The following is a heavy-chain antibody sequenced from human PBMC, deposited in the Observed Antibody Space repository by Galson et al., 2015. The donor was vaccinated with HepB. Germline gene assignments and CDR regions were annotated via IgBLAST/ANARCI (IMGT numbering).Heavy chain of an antibody. J-gene: IGHJ4*02. D-gene: IGHD6-19*01. CDR3: VREAGHGWLD. V-gene: IGHV3-74*01. Sequence: SLRLSCAASGFTFINNWMHWVRQAPGKGLVWVSHINPEGSATTYSDSVRGRFTISRENTKNTLYLQMNSLRAEDTATYYCVREAGHGWLDWGQGTLVTVSS. CDR2: INPEGSAT. CDR1: GFTFINNW.